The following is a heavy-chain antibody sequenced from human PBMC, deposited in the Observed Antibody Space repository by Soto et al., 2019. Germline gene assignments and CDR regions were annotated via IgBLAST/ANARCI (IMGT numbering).Heavy chain of an antibody. CDR2: ISSSGSTI. CDR3: ARWELLTGFDY. V-gene: IGHV3-48*03. Sequence: EVQLVESGGGLVQPGGSLRLSCTASGFPFSTYEMSWVRQAPGKGLQWVSYISSSGSTIYYADSVKGRFTISRDNAKKSLYLQMNSLRAEDTAVYYCARWELLTGFDYWGQGTLVTVSS. CDR1: GFPFSTYE. J-gene: IGHJ4*02. D-gene: IGHD1-26*01.